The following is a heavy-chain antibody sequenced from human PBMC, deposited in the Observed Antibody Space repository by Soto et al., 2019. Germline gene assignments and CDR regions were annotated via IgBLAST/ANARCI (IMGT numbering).Heavy chain of an antibody. D-gene: IGHD3-16*01. CDR1: GYTFTDYY. CDR2: INPNGGGT. CDR3: AQSWDYVAFDI. V-gene: IGHV1-46*03. Sequence: ASVKVSCKASGYTFTDYYMHWVRQAPGQGLEWMGRINPNGGGTSYAQKFQGRVTMTRDTSTSTVYMELSSLRSEDTAVYYCAQSWDYVAFDIWGQGTMVTVSS. J-gene: IGHJ3*02.